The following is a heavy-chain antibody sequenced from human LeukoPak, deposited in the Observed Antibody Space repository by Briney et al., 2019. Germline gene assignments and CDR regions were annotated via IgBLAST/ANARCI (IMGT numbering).Heavy chain of an antibody. J-gene: IGHJ5*02. CDR3: AREEESQDWFDR. CDR2: IIPIFGTA. CDR1: GGTFSSYA. Sequence: SVKVSCKASGGTFSSYAISWVRQAPGQGLEWMGGIIPIFGTANYAQKFQGRVTITADEYTSTAYMELSSLRSEDTAVYYCAREEESQDWFDRWGQGTLVTVSS. V-gene: IGHV1-69*13.